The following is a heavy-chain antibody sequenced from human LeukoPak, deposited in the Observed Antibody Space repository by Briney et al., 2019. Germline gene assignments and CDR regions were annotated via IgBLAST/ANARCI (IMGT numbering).Heavy chain of an antibody. V-gene: IGHV3-23*01. D-gene: IGHD3-22*01. Sequence: GGSLRLSCAASGFTFSRCAMGWVRQIPGKGLEWVAGIGGSDGKTYYADPVKGRFNISRDNSKNSLYLQLNSLRSDDTAIYYCVKDANYFDSGSYMVPFDSWGQGTLVTVSS. CDR1: GFTFSRCA. J-gene: IGHJ4*02. CDR2: IGGSDGKT. CDR3: VKDANYFDSGSYMVPFDS.